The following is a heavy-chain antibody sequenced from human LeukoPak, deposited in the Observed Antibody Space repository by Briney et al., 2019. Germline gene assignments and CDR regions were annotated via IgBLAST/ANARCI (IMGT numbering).Heavy chain of an antibody. D-gene: IGHD3-22*01. CDR1: GYSFTTYG. V-gene: IGHV1-18*01. Sequence: ASVKVSCKASGYSFTTYGISWLRQAPGHGLEWIAWISVYNGNTNYADKVRGRVLVTTDISATTAYLELKSLRYDDTGVYYCAKMDSDSSGFFSNWGQGTPVTASS. J-gene: IGHJ4*02. CDR3: AKMDSDSSGFFSN. CDR2: ISVYNGNT.